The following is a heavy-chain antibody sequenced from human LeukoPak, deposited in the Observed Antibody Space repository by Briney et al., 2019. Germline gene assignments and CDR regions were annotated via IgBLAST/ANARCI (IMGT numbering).Heavy chain of an antibody. D-gene: IGHD1-1*01. CDR1: GFTFSSYA. V-gene: IGHV3-30*04. Sequence: PGRSLRLSCAASGFTFSSYAMHWVRQAPGKGLEWVAVISYDGSNKYYADSVKGRFTISRDNSKNTLYLQMNSLRAEDTAVFYCARSGTAWGQGTLVTVSS. CDR3: ARSGTA. CDR2: ISYDGSNK. J-gene: IGHJ5*02.